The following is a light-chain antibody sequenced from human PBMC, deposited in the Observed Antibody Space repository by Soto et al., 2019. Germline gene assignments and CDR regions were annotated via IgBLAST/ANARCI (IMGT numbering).Light chain of an antibody. V-gene: IGKV3-11*01. CDR3: HQRQSWPRT. CDR1: QYVGTR. Sequence: EIVLTQSPATLSSSPGETATLSCRASQYVGTRLAWYQHKPGQAPRLLIYYTSNRATGIPARFSGSVSGTDFTLIISSLAPEDFAIYYCHQRQSWPRTFGQGTKVEI. J-gene: IGKJ1*01. CDR2: YTS.